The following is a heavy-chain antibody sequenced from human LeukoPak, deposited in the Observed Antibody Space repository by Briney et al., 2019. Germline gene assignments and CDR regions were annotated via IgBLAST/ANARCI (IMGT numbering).Heavy chain of an antibody. CDR1: GYTFTDYY. Sequence: ASVKVSCKASGYTFTDYYVHWVRQAPGQGLEWMGWMNPNSGGTNYAQRFQGRVTMTRDTSISTAYMELTRLRFDDTAVFYCATSRGGTRFDYWGQGTLVTVSS. CDR2: MNPNSGGT. CDR3: ATSRGGTRFDY. J-gene: IGHJ4*02. D-gene: IGHD2/OR15-2a*01. V-gene: IGHV1-2*02.